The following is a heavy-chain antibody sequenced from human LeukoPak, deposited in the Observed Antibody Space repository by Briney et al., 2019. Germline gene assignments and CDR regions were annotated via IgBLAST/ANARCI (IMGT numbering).Heavy chain of an antibody. Sequence: GGSLRLSCTASGFTFGDYAMSWVRQAPGKGLEWVANIKQDGSEKYYVDSVKGRFTISRDNAKNSLYLQMNSLRAEDTAVYYCARIADTYYYDSSGSGNFDYWGQGTLVTVSS. CDR2: IKQDGSEK. CDR1: GFTFGDYA. D-gene: IGHD3-22*01. CDR3: ARIADTYYYDSSGSGNFDY. V-gene: IGHV3-7*01. J-gene: IGHJ4*02.